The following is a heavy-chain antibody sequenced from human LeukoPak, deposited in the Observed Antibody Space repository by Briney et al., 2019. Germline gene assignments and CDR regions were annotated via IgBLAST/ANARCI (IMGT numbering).Heavy chain of an antibody. J-gene: IGHJ6*02. Sequence: GSLRLSCAASGFTFSSYGMHWVRQAPGKGLEWVAVIWYDGSNKYYADSVKGRFTISRGNSKNTLYLQMNSLRAEDTAVYYCARGSDSRVYYYGMDVWGQGTTVTVSS. D-gene: IGHD1-26*01. CDR1: GFTFSSYG. CDR2: IWYDGSNK. V-gene: IGHV3-33*01. CDR3: ARGSDSRVYYYGMDV.